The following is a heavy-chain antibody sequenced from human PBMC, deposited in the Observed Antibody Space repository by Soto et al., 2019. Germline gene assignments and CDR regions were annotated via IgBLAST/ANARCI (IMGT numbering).Heavy chain of an antibody. CDR3: AHGYSSGGYRGPFDY. J-gene: IGHJ4*02. D-gene: IGHD6-19*01. CDR1: GFSLSTIGVG. Sequence: QITLKESGPTLVKPTQTLTLTCTFSGFSLSTIGVGVGWIRQPPGKALEWLALIYWDDDKRYSPSLKSRLTITKDTSNNQVVLTITNMYPGDTATYYWAHGYSSGGYRGPFDYWGPGTLVTVSS. CDR2: IYWDDDK. V-gene: IGHV2-5*02.